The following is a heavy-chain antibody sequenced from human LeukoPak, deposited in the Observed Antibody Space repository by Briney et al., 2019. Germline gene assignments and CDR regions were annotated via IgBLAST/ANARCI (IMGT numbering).Heavy chain of an antibody. J-gene: IGHJ5*02. V-gene: IGHV4-39*01. CDR3: ARNDYSNYANWFDP. Sequence: PSETLSLTCTVSGGSISSSSYYWGWIRQPPGKGPEWIGSIYYSGSTYYSPSLKSRVTISVDTSKNQFSLKLSSVTAADTAVYYCARNDYSNYANWFDPWGQGTLVTVSS. D-gene: IGHD4-11*01. CDR2: IYYSGST. CDR1: GGSISSSSYY.